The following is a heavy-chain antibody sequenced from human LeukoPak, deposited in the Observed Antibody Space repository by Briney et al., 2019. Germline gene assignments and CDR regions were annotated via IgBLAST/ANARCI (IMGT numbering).Heavy chain of an antibody. CDR3: ARPSGYDYIFDY. Sequence: ASAKVSCKASGYTFTGYYMHWVRQAPGQGLEWMGWINPNSGGTNYAQKFQGRVTMTRDTSISTAYMELSRLRSDDTAVYYCARPSGYDYIFDYWSQGTLVTVSS. V-gene: IGHV1-2*02. J-gene: IGHJ4*02. CDR2: INPNSGGT. D-gene: IGHD5-12*01. CDR1: GYTFTGYY.